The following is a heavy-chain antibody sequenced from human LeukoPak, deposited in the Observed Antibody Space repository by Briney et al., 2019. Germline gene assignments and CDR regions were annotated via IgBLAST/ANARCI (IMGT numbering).Heavy chain of an antibody. CDR2: ISGSGGST. J-gene: IGHJ5*02. Sequence: PGGSLRLSCAASGFTLSSYAMSWVRQAPGKGLEWVSAISGSGGSTYYADSVKGRFTISGDNSKNTLYLQMNSLRAEDTAVYYCAKDGTSIGGRWFDPWGQGTLLTVSS. D-gene: IGHD3-3*01. CDR1: GFTLSSYA. V-gene: IGHV3-23*01. CDR3: AKDGTSIGGRWFDP.